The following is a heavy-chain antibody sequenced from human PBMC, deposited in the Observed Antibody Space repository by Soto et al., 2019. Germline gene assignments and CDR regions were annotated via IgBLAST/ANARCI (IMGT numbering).Heavy chain of an antibody. D-gene: IGHD3-22*01. CDR1: GFTFSSYG. CDR3: AKIFRTMIVVYGMDV. Sequence: PGGSLRLSCAASGFTFSSYGMHWVRQAPGKGLEWVAVISYDGSNKYYADSVKGRFTISRDNSKNTLYLQMNSLRAEDTAVYYCAKIFRTMIVVYGMDVWGQGTTVTVSS. J-gene: IGHJ6*02. CDR2: ISYDGSNK. V-gene: IGHV3-30*18.